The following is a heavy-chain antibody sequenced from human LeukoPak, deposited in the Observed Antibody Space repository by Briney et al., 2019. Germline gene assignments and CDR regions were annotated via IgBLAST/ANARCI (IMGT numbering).Heavy chain of an antibody. V-gene: IGHV3-23*01. CDR1: GFTFSSYA. CDR3: ARAGRSGSRLDSAPLDY. J-gene: IGHJ4*02. CDR2: ISGSGGST. D-gene: IGHD6-19*01. Sequence: GGSLRLSCAASGFTFSSYAMSWVRQAPGKGLEWVSAISGSGGSTYYADSVKGRFTISRDNSKNTLYLQMNSLRAEDTAVYYCARAGRSGSRLDSAPLDYWGQGTLVTVSS.